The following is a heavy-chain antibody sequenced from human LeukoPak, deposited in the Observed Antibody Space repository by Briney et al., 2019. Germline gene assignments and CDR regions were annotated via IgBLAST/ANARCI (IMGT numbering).Heavy chain of an antibody. V-gene: IGHV4-39*01. Sequence: SETLSLTCTVSGGSISSSSYYWGWIRQPPGKGLEWIGSIYYSGSTYYNPSLKSRVTISVDTSKNQFSLKLSSVTAADTAVYYCARHGGQWLVDHYYYYYYMDVWGKGTTVTVSS. D-gene: IGHD6-19*01. CDR1: GGSISSSSYY. CDR2: IYYSGST. J-gene: IGHJ6*03. CDR3: ARHGGQWLVDHYYYYYYMDV.